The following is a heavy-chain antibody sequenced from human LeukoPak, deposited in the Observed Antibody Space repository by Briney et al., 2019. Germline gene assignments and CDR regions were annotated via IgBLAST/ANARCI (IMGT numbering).Heavy chain of an antibody. CDR1: GFTVSSKY. CDR2: LYTGDST. J-gene: IGHJ4*02. CDR3: ARMTTVTFIDY. V-gene: IGHV3-66*01. Sequence: PGGSLRLSCAASGFTVSSKYMIWVRQPPGKGLEWVAVLYTGDSTYYADSVKGRFTISRDNSKNTLYLQMDSLRAEDTAVYYCARMTTVTFIDYWGQGTLVTVSS. D-gene: IGHD4-4*01.